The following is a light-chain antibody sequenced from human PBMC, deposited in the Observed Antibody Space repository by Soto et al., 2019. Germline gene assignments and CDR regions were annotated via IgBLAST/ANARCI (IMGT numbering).Light chain of an antibody. CDR2: STN. J-gene: IGLJ3*02. V-gene: IGLV7-43*01. CDR3: LLNFGGGRPNGV. Sequence: QAVVTQEPSLTVSPGGTVTLTCASDSGAVTSANHPNWFQRKPGQAPRALIYSTNNKYSWTPARFSGSLLGDKAALTLSAGQPEEGVESFALLNFGGGRPNGVLGGGTKLPAL. CDR1: SGAVTSANH.